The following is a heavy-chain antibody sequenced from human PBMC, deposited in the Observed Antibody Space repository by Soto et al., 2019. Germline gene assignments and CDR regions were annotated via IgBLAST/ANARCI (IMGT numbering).Heavy chain of an antibody. J-gene: IGHJ4*01. CDR3: AGHSQKAY. CDR2: IYSTGSP. V-gene: IGHV3-66*04. Sequence: GGSLRLSCAASGFTVGNNYMSWVRQAPGKGLEWVSLIYSTGSPFYADSVKDRFIISRDSSKTTLYLQMNSLRVADTGVYYSAGHSQKAYWGHGALVTVS. CDR1: GFTVGNNY.